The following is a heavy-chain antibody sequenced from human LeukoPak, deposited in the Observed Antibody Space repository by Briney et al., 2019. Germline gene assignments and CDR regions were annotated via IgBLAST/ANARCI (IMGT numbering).Heavy chain of an antibody. D-gene: IGHD5-24*01. J-gene: IGHJ3*02. V-gene: IGHV3-30*03. CDR1: GFTFSSYG. CDR2: ISYDGSNK. CDR3: ARDGYNYDAFYI. Sequence: GGSLRLSCAASGFTFSSYGMHWVRQAPGKGLEWVAVISYDGSNKYYADSVKGRFTISRDNSKNTLYLQMNSLRAEDTAVYYCARDGYNYDAFYIWGQGTMVTVSS.